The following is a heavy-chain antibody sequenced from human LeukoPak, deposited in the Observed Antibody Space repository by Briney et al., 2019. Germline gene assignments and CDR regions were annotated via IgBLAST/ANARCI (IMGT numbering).Heavy chain of an antibody. V-gene: IGHV3-23*01. CDR1: GFPFSSYA. CDR2: ISGSGGST. D-gene: IGHD1-14*01. J-gene: IGHJ6*02. CDR3: ARRNPYYYYGMDV. Sequence: HPWGSLRLSCAASGFPFSSYAMSWVRQAPGKGLEWVSVISGSGGSTYYADSVKGRFTISRDNSKNTLYLQMNSLRAEDTAVYYCARRNPYYYYGMDVWGQGTTVTASS.